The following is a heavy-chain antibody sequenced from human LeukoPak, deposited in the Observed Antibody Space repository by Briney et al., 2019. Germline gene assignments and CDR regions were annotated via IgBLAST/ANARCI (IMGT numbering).Heavy chain of an antibody. Sequence: GRSLRLSCAATGFTFSTYGMHWVRQAPGKGLEWVAAISNDGNKKYYADSVKGRFTISRDNPKNTLFLQMNSLRAEDTAVYYCAKEGWDKSYWYGRIDYWGQGTLVTVSS. J-gene: IGHJ4*02. CDR2: ISNDGNKK. CDR3: AKEGWDKSYWYGRIDY. V-gene: IGHV3-30*18. D-gene: IGHD2-8*02. CDR1: GFTFSTYG.